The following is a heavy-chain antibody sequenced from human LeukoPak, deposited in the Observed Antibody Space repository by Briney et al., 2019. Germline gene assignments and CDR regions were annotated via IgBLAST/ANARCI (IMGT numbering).Heavy chain of an antibody. D-gene: IGHD2-15*01. Sequence: GGSLRLSCAASGFIFNTYWMSWVRQAPGKGLEWVANINEDGDVTYYVDSVKGRFTISRDNARNSLYLQMNSLRVEDTAVYYSAGERHSAASYNWYDGWGQGTLVAVS. CDR2: INEDGDVT. CDR1: GFIFNTYW. J-gene: IGHJ5*02. CDR3: AGERHSAASYNWYDG. V-gene: IGHV3-7*01.